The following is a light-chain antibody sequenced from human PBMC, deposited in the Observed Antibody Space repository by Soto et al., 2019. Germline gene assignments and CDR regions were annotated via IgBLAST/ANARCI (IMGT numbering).Light chain of an antibody. Sequence: DIQMTQSPSSLSASLGDRVTISCRASRTIDNYLNWYQQKPGKAPKLLIYAASTLDAGVPSRFSGCGSGTDFTLTISNLQSEEFATYHCQHYYSYPLSFAVGTKGDIK. J-gene: IGKJ4*01. V-gene: IGKV1-39*01. CDR1: RTIDNY. CDR3: QHYYSYPLS. CDR2: AAS.